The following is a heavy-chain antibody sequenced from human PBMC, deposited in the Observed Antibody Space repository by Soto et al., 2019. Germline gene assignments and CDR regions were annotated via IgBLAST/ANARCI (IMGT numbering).Heavy chain of an antibody. CDR2: INPNSGGT. CDR1: GYTFTGYY. D-gene: IGHD2-2*01. Sequence: ASVKVSCKASGYTFTGYYMHWVRQAPGQGLEWMGWINPNSGGTNYAQKFRGWVTMTRDTSISTAYMEVSRLRSDDTAVYYCARGCSTTSCYSLFGMDVWGQGTTVTVSS. CDR3: ARGCSTTSCYSLFGMDV. J-gene: IGHJ6*02. V-gene: IGHV1-2*04.